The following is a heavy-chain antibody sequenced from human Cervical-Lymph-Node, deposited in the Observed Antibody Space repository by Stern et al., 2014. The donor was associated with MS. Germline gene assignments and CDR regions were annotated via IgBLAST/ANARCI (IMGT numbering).Heavy chain of an antibody. V-gene: IGHV3-7*01. CDR1: GFTFSVYW. J-gene: IGHJ4*02. Sequence: EVQLVESGGGLVQPGGSLRLSCAASGFTFSVYWMTWVRQAPGKGLEWVANIKEDGSEKYYVDSVKGRFTISRDNAKNSLYLQMNSLRAEDTAVYYCATGYFGDRFDYWGQGTLVTVS. D-gene: IGHD4-17*01. CDR2: IKEDGSEK. CDR3: ATGYFGDRFDY.